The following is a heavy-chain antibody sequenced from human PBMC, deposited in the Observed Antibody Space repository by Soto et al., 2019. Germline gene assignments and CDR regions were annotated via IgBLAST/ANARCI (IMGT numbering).Heavy chain of an antibody. CDR2: IWYDGSNK. CDR1: GFTFSSYG. J-gene: IGHJ4*02. V-gene: IGHV3-33*01. D-gene: IGHD1-26*01. CDR3: ARDGSGSDNYYFDY. Sequence: VQLVESGGGVVQPGRSLRLSCAASGFTFSSYGMHWVRQAPGKGLEWVAVIWYDGSNKYYADSVKGRFTISRDNSKNTLYLQMNSLRAEDTAVYYCARDGSGSDNYYFDYWGQGTLVTVSS.